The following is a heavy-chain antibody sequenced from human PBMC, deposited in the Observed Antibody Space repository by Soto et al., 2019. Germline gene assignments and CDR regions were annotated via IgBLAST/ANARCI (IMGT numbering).Heavy chain of an antibody. CDR3: TSDKVGVIAVATYYYYGMVV. V-gene: IGHV3-15*07. J-gene: IGHJ6*02. D-gene: IGHD6-19*01. Sequence: EVQLVESGGGLVKPGGSLRLSCAASGFTFSSAWMNWVRQAPGKGLEWVGRIKSKTDGGTTDYAAPVKGRFTISRDDSINTLYLEMSSLKAEDTAVYYCTSDKVGVIAVATYYYYGMVVWGQGTAVTVSS. CDR2: IKSKTDGGTT. CDR1: GFTFSSAW.